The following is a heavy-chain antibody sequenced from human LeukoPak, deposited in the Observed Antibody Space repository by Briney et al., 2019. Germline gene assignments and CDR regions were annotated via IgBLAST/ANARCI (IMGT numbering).Heavy chain of an antibody. D-gene: IGHD1-26*01. CDR1: GFTFSSYS. J-gene: IGHJ4*02. CDR3: ARDSLSGSYYLDY. V-gene: IGHV3-21*01. CDR2: ISSSSSYI. Sequence: GGSLRLSCAASGFTFSSYSMNWVRQAPGKGLEWVSSISSSSSYIYYADSVKGRFTISRDNAKNSLYLQMNSLRAEDTAVYYCARDSLSGSYYLDYWGQGTLVTVSS.